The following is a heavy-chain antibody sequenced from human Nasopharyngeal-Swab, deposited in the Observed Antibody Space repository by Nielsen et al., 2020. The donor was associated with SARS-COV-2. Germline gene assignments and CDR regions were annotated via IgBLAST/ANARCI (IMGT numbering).Heavy chain of an antibody. J-gene: IGHJ5*02. D-gene: IGHD6-19*01. CDR3: AADSTQRLVLKRTSFDP. CDR2: IYYRGST. V-gene: IGHV4-39*01. Sequence: WIRQPPGKGLEWIGSIYYRGSTYFNPSLESRVTISVDTSKNQFSLKLSSVTAADTAVYYSAADSTQRLVLKRTSFDPWGQGTLVTVSS.